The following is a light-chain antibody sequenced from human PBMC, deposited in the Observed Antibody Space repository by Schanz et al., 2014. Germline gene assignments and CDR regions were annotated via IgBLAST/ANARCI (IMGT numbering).Light chain of an antibody. Sequence: EIVMTQSPATLSVSPGERATLSCRASQSVSSYLAWYQQKPGQAPRLLIYGASTRATGIPARFSGSGSGTEFTLTISSLQSEDFAVYYCQQYGSSLLTFGGGTKVEIK. V-gene: IGKV3-15*01. J-gene: IGKJ4*01. CDR2: GAS. CDR1: QSVSSY. CDR3: QQYGSSLLT.